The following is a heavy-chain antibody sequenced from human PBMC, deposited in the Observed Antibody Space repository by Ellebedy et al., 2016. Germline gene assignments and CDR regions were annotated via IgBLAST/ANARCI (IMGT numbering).Heavy chain of an antibody. V-gene: IGHV3-15*01. CDR2: IKSKTDGGTT. J-gene: IGHJ4*02. CDR1: GFTFSNAW. CDR3: TTDTPPEYFDWLLSASDY. Sequence: GGSLRLXXAASGFTFSNAWMSWVRQAPGKGLEWVGRIKSKTDGGTTDYAAPVKGRFTISRDDSKNTLYLQMNSLKTEDTAVYYCTTDTPPEYFDWLLSASDYWGQGTLVTVSS. D-gene: IGHD3-9*01.